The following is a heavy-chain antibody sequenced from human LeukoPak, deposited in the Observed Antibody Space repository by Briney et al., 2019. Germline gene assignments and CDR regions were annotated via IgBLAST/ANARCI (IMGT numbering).Heavy chain of an antibody. CDR2: IKTKTNSYAT. V-gene: IGHV3-73*01. CDR1: GFTFSGSA. CDR3: TIEYSSSWYLDY. Sequence: GGSLRLSYAASGFTFSGSAIHWVRQASGKGLEWVGRIKTKTNSYATAYAASVKGRFTISRDDAKNTAYLQMNSLKSEDTAVYYCTIEYSSSWYLDYWGQGTLVTVSS. D-gene: IGHD6-13*01. J-gene: IGHJ4*02.